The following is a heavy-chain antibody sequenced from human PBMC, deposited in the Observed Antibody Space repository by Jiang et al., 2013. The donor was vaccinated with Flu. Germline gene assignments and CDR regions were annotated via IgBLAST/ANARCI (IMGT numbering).Heavy chain of an antibody. J-gene: IGHJ6*03. CDR2: TYYRSKWYN. D-gene: IGHD5-24*01. V-gene: IGHV6-1*01. CDR3: ARLGRDGYNFYYYYYMDV. Sequence: SNSAAWNWIRQSPSRGLEWLGRTYYRSKWYNDYAVSVKSRITINPDTSKNQFSLQLNSVTPEDTAVYYCARLGRDGYNFYYYYYMDVWGKGTTVTVSS. CDR1: SNSAA.